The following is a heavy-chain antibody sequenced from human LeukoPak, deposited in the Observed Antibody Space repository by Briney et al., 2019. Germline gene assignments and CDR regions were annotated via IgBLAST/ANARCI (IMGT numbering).Heavy chain of an antibody. J-gene: IGHJ4*02. V-gene: IGHV3-30*18. CDR3: AKDIGSYYDY. D-gene: IGHD3-10*01. CDR1: GFTFSTYG. CDR2: ISYDGSNK. Sequence: GGSLRLSCVASGFTFSTYGMHWVRQAPGKGLEWVAVISYDGSNKYYADSVKGRFTISRDNSKNTLYLEMNSLRAEDTAVYYCAKDIGSYYDYWGQGILVTVSS.